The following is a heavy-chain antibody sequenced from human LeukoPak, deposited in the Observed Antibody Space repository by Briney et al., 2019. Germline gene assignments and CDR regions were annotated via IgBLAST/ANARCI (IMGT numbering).Heavy chain of an antibody. Sequence: GGSLRLSCAASGFTLSSYAMSWVRQPPGKGLAWVSAISGSGGSTYYADSVKGRFTISRDNSKNTLYLQMNSLRAEDTAVYYCARQQLEPHYYYYYMDVWGKGTTVTVSS. CDR1: GFTLSSYA. CDR3: ARQQLEPHYYYYYMDV. J-gene: IGHJ6*03. D-gene: IGHD6-13*01. CDR2: ISGSGGST. V-gene: IGHV3-23*01.